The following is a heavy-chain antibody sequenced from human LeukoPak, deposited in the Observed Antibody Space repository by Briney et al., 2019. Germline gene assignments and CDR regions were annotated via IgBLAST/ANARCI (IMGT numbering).Heavy chain of an antibody. CDR3: ARVHCSSTSCYVYYGMDV. Sequence: HRASVKVSCKASGGTFSSYAISWVRQAPGQGLEWMGRIIPILGIANYAQKFQGRVTITADKSTSTAYMELSSLRSEDTAVYYCARVHCSSTSCYVYYGMDVWGQGTTVTVSS. CDR2: IIPILGIA. CDR1: GGTFSSYA. V-gene: IGHV1-69*04. J-gene: IGHJ6*02. D-gene: IGHD2-2*01.